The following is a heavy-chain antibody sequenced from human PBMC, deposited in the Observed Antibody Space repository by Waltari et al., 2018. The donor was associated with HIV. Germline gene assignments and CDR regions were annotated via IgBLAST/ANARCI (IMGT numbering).Heavy chain of an antibody. CDR2: INAGNGNT. CDR1: GYTFTSYS. CDR3: AREKNIPEKYHGMDV. J-gene: IGHJ6*02. V-gene: IGHV1-3*01. Sequence: QVQLVQSGAEVKKPGAPVKVSCKASGYTFTSYSMHWVRQAPGRRFEWMGWINAGNGNTKYSQKMQGRVTITRDTSASTAYMELTSLRSEDTAVYYCAREKNIPEKYHGMDVWGQGTTVTVSS.